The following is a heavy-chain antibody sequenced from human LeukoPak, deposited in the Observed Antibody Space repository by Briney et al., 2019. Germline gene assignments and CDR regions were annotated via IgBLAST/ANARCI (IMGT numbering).Heavy chain of an antibody. CDR2: IYHSGST. J-gene: IGHJ5*02. Sequence: SETLSLTCTVSGGSIISTSFYWGWLRQPPGKGLAWLGSIYHSGSTYDNPSLKSRVTISVDRSKNQFSLKLSSVTAADTAVYYCARLYYASRGYYWFDRWGEGTLVTVSS. CDR1: GGSIISTSFY. V-gene: IGHV4-39*01. D-gene: IGHD3-22*01. CDR3: ARLYYASRGYYWFDR.